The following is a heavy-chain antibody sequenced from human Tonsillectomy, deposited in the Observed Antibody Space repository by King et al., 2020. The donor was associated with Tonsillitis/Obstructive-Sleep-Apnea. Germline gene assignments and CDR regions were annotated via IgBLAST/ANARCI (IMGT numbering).Heavy chain of an antibody. CDR1: GFTFDDYA. V-gene: IGHV3-9*01. D-gene: IGHD3-10*01. J-gene: IGHJ4*02. CDR3: AKGDPYYLQLGDY. CDR2: FSWNSGSI. Sequence: VQLVESGGGLVQPGRSLRLSCAASGFTFDDYAMHWVRQAPGKGLEWVSGFSWNSGSIGYADSVKGRLTISRDNAKNSLYLQMNSLRAEDTALYYCAKGDPYYLQLGDYWGQGTLVTVSS.